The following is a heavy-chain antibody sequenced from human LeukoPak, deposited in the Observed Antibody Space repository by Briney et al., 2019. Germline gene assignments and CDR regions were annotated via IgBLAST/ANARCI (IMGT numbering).Heavy chain of an antibody. V-gene: IGHV4-59*01. CDR1: GGSIRSYY. D-gene: IGHD3-22*01. CDR2: IYYSGST. J-gene: IGHJ4*02. Sequence: SEALSLTCTVSGGSIRSYYLSWVRQPPGKGLEWIGYIYYSGSTNYNPSLKSRVTISVDTSKNQFSLKLSSVTAADTAVYYCARRNAVYYYDSSGYYDYWGQGTLVTVSS. CDR3: ARRNAVYYYDSSGYYDY.